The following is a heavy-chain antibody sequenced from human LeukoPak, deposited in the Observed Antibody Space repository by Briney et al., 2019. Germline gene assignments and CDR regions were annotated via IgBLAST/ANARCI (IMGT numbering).Heavy chain of an antibody. CDR1: GFTFSSYS. D-gene: IGHD5-24*01. Sequence: PGGSLRLPCAASGFTFSSYSMNWVRQAPGKGLEWVSSISSSSSYIYYADSVKGRFTISRDNAKNSLYLQMNSLRAEDTAVYYCARDQFVPRWLHTRAPFDYWGQGTLVTVSS. CDR3: ARDQFVPRWLHTRAPFDY. CDR2: ISSSSSYI. J-gene: IGHJ4*02. V-gene: IGHV3-21*01.